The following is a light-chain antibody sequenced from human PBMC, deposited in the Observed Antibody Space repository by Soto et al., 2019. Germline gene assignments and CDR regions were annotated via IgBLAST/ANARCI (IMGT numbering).Light chain of an antibody. J-gene: IGKJ1*01. CDR1: QSVSSSY. Sequence: EIVLTQSPGTLSLSPGERTTLSCRASQSVSSSYLAWYQQKPGQAPRLLIYGASNRATGLPDRFSGSGSGTDFTLPISRLEPEDFAVDYCQQYGSSPRTFGQGTKVEIK. CDR3: QQYGSSPRT. V-gene: IGKV3-20*01. CDR2: GAS.